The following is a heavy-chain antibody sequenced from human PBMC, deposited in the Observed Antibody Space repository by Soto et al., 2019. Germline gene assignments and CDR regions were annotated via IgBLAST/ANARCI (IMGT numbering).Heavy chain of an antibody. Sequence: SVKVSCKASGFTFSSFAVQWVRQARGQRLEWIGWIVVGSGNTDYAEKFQERVTITRDMSTSTAYMELSSLRSEDTAVYYCAAEPSPRGPGYWGQGTLVTVSS. CDR1: GFTFSSFA. V-gene: IGHV1-58*01. CDR2: IVVGSGNT. J-gene: IGHJ4*02. CDR3: AAEPSPRGPGY.